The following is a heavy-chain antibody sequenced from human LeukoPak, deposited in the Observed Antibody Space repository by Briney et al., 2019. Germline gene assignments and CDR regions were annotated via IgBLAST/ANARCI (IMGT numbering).Heavy chain of an antibody. Sequence: SGTLSLTCTVSGGPISDYFWSWILQPAGKGLEWIGRIYSSGSTLYNPSLKSRVTMSVDTSKNQFSLRLTSVTAADTAVYYCARGPYCGDDCYFDSWGRGTLFTVSS. CDR1: GGPISDYF. V-gene: IGHV4-4*07. CDR3: ARGPYCGDDCYFDS. J-gene: IGHJ4*02. CDR2: IYSSGST. D-gene: IGHD2-21*01.